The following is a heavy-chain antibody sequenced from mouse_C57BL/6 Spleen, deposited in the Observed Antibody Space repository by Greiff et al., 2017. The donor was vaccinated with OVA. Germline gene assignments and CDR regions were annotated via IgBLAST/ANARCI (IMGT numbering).Heavy chain of an antibody. CDR2: INPYNGGT. J-gene: IGHJ1*03. CDR3: ARQVPRGYFDV. V-gene: IGHV1-19*01. CDR1: GYTFTDYY. D-gene: IGHD2-14*01. Sequence: EVKLQESGPVLVKPGASVKMSCKASGYTFTDYYMNWVKQSHGKSLEWIGVINPYNGGTSYNQKFKGKATLTVDKSSSTAYMELNSLTSEDSAVYYCARQVPRGYFDVWGTGTTVTVSS.